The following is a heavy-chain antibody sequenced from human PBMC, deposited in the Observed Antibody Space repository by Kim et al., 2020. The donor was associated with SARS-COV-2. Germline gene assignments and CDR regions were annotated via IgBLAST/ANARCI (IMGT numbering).Heavy chain of an antibody. J-gene: IGHJ6*04. V-gene: IGHV1-69*13. CDR1: GGTFSSYS. CDR2: IIPIFGTA. CDR3: ARDPQLGYCSGGSCHQYYYGMDV. Sequence: SVKVSCKASGGTFSSYSISWVRQAPGQGLEWMGGIIPIFGTANYAQKFQGRVTITADASTSTAYMELSSLRSEDTAVYYCARDPQLGYCSGGSCHQYYYGMDVCGEGATGTVSS. D-gene: IGHD2-15*01.